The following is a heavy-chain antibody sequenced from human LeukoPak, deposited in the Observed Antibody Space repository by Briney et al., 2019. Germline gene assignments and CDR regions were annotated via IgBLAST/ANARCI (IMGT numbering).Heavy chain of an antibody. CDR1: GFTFSSYG. D-gene: IGHD5-12*01. CDR2: IRSSSET. Sequence: GGSLRLSCAASGFTFSSYGMNWVRQAPGKGLEWVSHIRSSSETFYADSVKGRFTISRDNARNSLYLQMNNLRGEDTAIYYCARDAGNSGYGCDLWGQGTLVTVSS. J-gene: IGHJ5*02. V-gene: IGHV3-48*01. CDR3: ARDAGNSGYGCDL.